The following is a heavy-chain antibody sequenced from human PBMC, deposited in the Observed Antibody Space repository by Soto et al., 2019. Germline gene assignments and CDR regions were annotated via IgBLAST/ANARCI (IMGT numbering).Heavy chain of an antibody. CDR1: GYTFTGYY. J-gene: IGHJ4*02. CDR3: AREDRVGAKGGWRY. CDR2: INPNCGGT. V-gene: IGHV1-2*04. Sequence: QVQLVQSGAEVKKPGASVKVSCKASGYTFTGYYMHWVRQAPGQGLEWMGWINPNCGGTNYAQKFQGWVTMTRDTSISTAYIELSRLRSDDTAVYYCAREDRVGAKGGWRYWGQGTLVTVSS. D-gene: IGHD1-26*01.